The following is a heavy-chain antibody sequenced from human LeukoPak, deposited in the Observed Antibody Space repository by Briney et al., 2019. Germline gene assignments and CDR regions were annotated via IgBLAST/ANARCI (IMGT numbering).Heavy chain of an antibody. J-gene: IGHJ3*02. CDR2: ISSSSSYI. Sequence: GGSLRLSCAASGFTFSSYSMNWVRQAPGKGLEWVSSISSSSSYIYYVDSVKGRFTISRDNAKNSLYLQMNSLRAEDTAVYYCATVLRYSDAFDIWGQGTMVTVSS. D-gene: IGHD3-9*01. CDR3: ATVLRYSDAFDI. CDR1: GFTFSSYS. V-gene: IGHV3-21*01.